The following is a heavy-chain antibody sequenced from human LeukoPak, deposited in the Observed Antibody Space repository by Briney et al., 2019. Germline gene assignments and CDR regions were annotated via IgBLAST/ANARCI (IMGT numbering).Heavy chain of an antibody. CDR1: GYTFTSYW. V-gene: IGHV5-51*01. D-gene: IGHD1-26*01. J-gene: IGHJ4*02. CDR3: AIQWGSGGYDY. CDR2: VYPGDSDT. Sequence: GESLQISCKGSGYTFTSYWIGWVRQMPGKGLEWMGIVYPGDSDTRYSPSFQGQVTISADKSITTAYLHWSSLRASDTAMYYCAIQWGSGGYDYWGQGTLVTVSS.